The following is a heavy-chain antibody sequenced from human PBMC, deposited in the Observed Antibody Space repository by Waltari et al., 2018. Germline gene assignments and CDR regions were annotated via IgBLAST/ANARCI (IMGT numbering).Heavy chain of an antibody. D-gene: IGHD2-15*01. CDR1: GFTLGSYR. J-gene: IGHJ3*02. CDR3: ARGLVVVVAAHAFDI. CDR2: ISSSSSTI. Sequence: EVQLVESGGGLVPPGGSLRLSCAASGFTLGSYRMNWVRQAPGKGLEWVSYISSSSSTIYYADSVKVRFTISRDNAKNSLYLQMNSLRAEDTAVYYCARGLVVVVAAHAFDIWGQGTMVTVSS. V-gene: IGHV3-48*01.